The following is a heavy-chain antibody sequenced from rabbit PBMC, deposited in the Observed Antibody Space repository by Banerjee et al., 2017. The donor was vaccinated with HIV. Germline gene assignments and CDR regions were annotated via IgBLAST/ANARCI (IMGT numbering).Heavy chain of an antibody. CDR2: IVAGSSGST. V-gene: IGHV1S45*01. J-gene: IGHJ4*01. CDR1: GFSFSDNYY. CDR3: AREYYFNL. Sequence: QEQLEESGGDLVKPEGSLTLTCTASGFSFSDNYYMCWVRQAPGKGLEWIGCIVAGSSGSTYYASWAKGRFTISKTSSTTVTLQMTSLTAADTATYFCAREYYFNLWGPGTLVTVS.